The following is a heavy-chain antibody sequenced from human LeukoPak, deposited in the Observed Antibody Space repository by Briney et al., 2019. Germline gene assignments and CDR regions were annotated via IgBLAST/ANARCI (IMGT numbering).Heavy chain of an antibody. CDR3: ARVSYDFWSGIREGYYYYYMDV. CDR1: GFTFSSYS. CDR2: ISSSTTTI. V-gene: IGHV3-48*01. J-gene: IGHJ6*03. Sequence: GGSLRLSCAASGFTFSSYSMNWVRQAPGKGLEWVSYISSSTTTIYYADSVKGRFTISRDNAKNSLFLQMNSLRAEDTAVYYCARVSYDFWSGIREGYYYYYMDVWGKGTTVTVSS. D-gene: IGHD3-3*01.